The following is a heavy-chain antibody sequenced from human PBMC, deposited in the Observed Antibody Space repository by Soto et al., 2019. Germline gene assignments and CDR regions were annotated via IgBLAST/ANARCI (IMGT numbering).Heavy chain of an antibody. CDR3: ARGGPLEAATSRSFQH. J-gene: IGHJ1*01. CDR2: TNSNRGGT. Sequence: QVPLVQSGAEVKKPGASVKVSCKASGYTFTGYYMHWVRQAPGQGLEWMGWTNSNRGGTNYAQKFQGWDTMTRDTSISTTYMELSRLRSDDTAVYYCARGGPLEAATSRSFQHWRQGTLVTVSS. CDR1: GYTFTGYY. V-gene: IGHV1-2*04. D-gene: IGHD2-15*01.